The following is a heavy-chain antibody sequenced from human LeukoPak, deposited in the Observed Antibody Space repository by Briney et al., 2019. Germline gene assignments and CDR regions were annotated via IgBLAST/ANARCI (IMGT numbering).Heavy chain of an antibody. V-gene: IGHV3-33*06. CDR1: GFTFSSYG. CDR3: AKDGGSSSPYHFDY. Sequence: PGRSLRLSCAASGFTFSSYGMHWVRQAPGKGLEWVAVIWYDENNKYHADSVKGRFAISRDNSKNTVYLQMNSLRAEDTAVYYCAKDGGSSSPYHFDYWGQGTLVTVSS. J-gene: IGHJ4*02. CDR2: IWYDENNK. D-gene: IGHD6-6*01.